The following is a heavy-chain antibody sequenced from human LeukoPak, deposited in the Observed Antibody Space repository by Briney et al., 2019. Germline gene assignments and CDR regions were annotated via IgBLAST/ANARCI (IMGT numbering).Heavy chain of an antibody. Sequence: ASVKVSCKASGYTFIGYYMHWVRQAPGQGLEWVGRINPNSGATNYAQKFQGRVTMTRDTSISTAYMELSRLRSDDTAVYYCARADCSSTSCLNAFDIWGQGTMVTVSS. V-gene: IGHV1-2*06. CDR2: INPNSGAT. CDR3: ARADCSSTSCLNAFDI. D-gene: IGHD2-2*01. J-gene: IGHJ3*02. CDR1: GYTFIGYY.